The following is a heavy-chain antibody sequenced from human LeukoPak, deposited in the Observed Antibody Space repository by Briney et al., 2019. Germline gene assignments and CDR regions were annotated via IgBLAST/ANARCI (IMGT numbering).Heavy chain of an antibody. Sequence: ASVKVSCKVSGFTLTDLSMHWVRQAPGKGLEWTGGFDPEYDETIYAQKFQGRVTMTEVTSTDTAYMELSSLRSDDTAMYYCATARSGSPYFFDYWGQGTLVTVSS. V-gene: IGHV1-24*01. CDR3: ATARSGSPYFFDY. J-gene: IGHJ4*02. D-gene: IGHD1-26*01. CDR2: FDPEYDET. CDR1: GFTLTDLS.